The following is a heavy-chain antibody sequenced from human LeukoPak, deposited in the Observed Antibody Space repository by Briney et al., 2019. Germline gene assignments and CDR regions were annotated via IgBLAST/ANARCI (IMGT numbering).Heavy chain of an antibody. Sequence: SVKVSCKASGFTFTSSAIQWVRQARGQRLEWIGWIVVGSGNTNYAQKFQERVTITRDMSTSTAYMELSSLRSEDTAVYYCAADFPGIADNWFDPWGQGTLVTVSS. V-gene: IGHV1-58*02. CDR2: IVVGSGNT. CDR1: GFTFTSSA. D-gene: IGHD6-13*01. CDR3: AADFPGIADNWFDP. J-gene: IGHJ5*02.